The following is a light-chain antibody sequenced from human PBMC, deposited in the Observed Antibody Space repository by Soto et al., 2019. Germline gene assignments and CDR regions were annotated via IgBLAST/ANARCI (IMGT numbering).Light chain of an antibody. Sequence: EIVVTQSPGTLSLYPGERATLSCRASQSVSSSYLAWYQQKPCQAPRLLINGASSRATGIPDRFSGSGSGTDFTLTISRLEPEDFAVYYCQQYGTSPPSTFGQGTRLEIK. CDR2: GAS. CDR1: QSVSSSY. J-gene: IGKJ5*01. V-gene: IGKV3-20*01. CDR3: QQYGTSPPST.